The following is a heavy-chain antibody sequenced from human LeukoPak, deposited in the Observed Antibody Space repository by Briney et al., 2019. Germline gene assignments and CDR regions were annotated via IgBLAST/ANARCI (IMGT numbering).Heavy chain of an antibody. D-gene: IGHD2-2*02. Sequence: SGGSLRLSCAASGFTFSSYAMHWVRQAPGKGLEWMGWINPNSGGTNYAQKFQGRVTMTRDTSISTAYMELSRLRSDDTAVYYCAILPDCSSTSCYTVDYWGQGTLVTVSS. J-gene: IGHJ4*02. CDR1: GFTFSSYA. V-gene: IGHV1-2*02. CDR3: AILPDCSSTSCYTVDY. CDR2: INPNSGGT.